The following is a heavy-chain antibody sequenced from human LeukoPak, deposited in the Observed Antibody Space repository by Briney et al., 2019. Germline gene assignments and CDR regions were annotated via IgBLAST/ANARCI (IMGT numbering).Heavy chain of an antibody. D-gene: IGHD3-22*01. J-gene: IGHJ4*02. CDR1: GFTFSDYY. Sequence: GGSLRLSCAASGFTFSDYYMSWIRQAPGKGLEWVSYISSSGSTIDYADSVKGRFTISRDNAKNSLYLQMNSLRAEDTAVYYCARRVYDSSGYYSGSDYWGQGTLVTVSS. CDR3: ARRVYDSSGYYSGSDY. CDR2: ISSSGSTI. V-gene: IGHV3-11*01.